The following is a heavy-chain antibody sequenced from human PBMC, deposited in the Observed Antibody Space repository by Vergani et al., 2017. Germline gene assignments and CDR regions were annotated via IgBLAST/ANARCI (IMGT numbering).Heavy chain of an antibody. D-gene: IGHD2-2*01. CDR3: ARGVYCSSTSCYGRDYYYGMDV. CDR2: INPNSGGT. J-gene: IGHJ6*02. Sequence: QVQLVQSGAEVKKPGASVKVSCKASGYTFTGYYMHWVRQAPGQGLEWMGWINPNSGGTNYAQKFQGRVTITADESTSTAYMELSSLRSEDTAVYYCARGVYCSSTSCYGRDYYYGMDVWGQGTTVTVSS. V-gene: IGHV1-2*02. CDR1: GYTFTGYY.